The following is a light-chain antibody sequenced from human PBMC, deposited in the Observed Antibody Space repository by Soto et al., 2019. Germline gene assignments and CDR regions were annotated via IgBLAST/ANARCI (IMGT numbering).Light chain of an antibody. CDR3: QQRYSWLS. CDR2: DAS. J-gene: IGKJ4*01. V-gene: IGKV3-11*01. Sequence: EIVLTQSPATLSLSPGDRATLTCRASQSITWYLAWYQQKPGQAPRLLISDASNRATGIPARFSGSGSGTDFTLTISSLEPEDFAVYYCQQRYSWLSFGGGTRVEIK. CDR1: QSITWY.